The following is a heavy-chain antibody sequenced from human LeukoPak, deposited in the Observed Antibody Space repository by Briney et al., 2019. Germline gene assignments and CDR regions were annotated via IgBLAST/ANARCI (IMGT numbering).Heavy chain of an antibody. CDR3: ATDLPTTPDYFDY. D-gene: IGHD1-26*01. CDR1: GYTFTSYG. V-gene: IGHV1-18*01. CDR2: ISCYNGNT. Sequence: ASVKVSCKASGYTFTSYGISWVRQAPGQGLEWMGWISCYNGNTNYAQKFQGRVTMTTDTSTCTAYMELRSLTSDDTAVYYCATDLPTTPDYFDYWGQGTLVTVSS. J-gene: IGHJ4*02.